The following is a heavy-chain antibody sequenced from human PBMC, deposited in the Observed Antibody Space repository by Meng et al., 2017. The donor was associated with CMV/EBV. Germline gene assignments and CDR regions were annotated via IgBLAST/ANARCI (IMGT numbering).Heavy chain of an antibody. CDR3: ARHGDTAMVVGIDY. Sequence: VPLQESGPRLVKPSETPSLTCTVSGGSISSYYWSWIRQPAGKGLEWIGRIYTSGSTNYNPSLKSRVTMSVDTSKNQFSLKLSSVTAADTAVYYCARHGDTAMVVGIDYWGQGTLVTVSS. CDR2: IYTSGST. D-gene: IGHD5-18*01. CDR1: GGSISSYY. J-gene: IGHJ4*02. V-gene: IGHV4-4*07.